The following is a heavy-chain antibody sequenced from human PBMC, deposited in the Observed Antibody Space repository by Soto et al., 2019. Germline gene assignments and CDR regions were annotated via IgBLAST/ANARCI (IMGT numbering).Heavy chain of an antibody. D-gene: IGHD1-20*01. CDR2: IKPDGSET. V-gene: IGHV3-7*03. CDR3: TSRPSGITYPAVFDF. Sequence: GGSLRLSCAASGLTFSGHWMTWVRQTPGEGLQWVAAIKPDGSETFYVDSVKGRFTISRDNARNSLFLQMDSLRAEDTAVYYCTSRPSGITYPAVFDFWGQGTLVTVSS. J-gene: IGHJ4*02. CDR1: GLTFSGHW.